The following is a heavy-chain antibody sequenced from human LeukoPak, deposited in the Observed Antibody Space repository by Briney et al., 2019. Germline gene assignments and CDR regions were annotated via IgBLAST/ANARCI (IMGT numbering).Heavy chain of an antibody. V-gene: IGHV3-21*01. CDR3: ASPRIVGATSFDY. D-gene: IGHD1-26*01. CDR1: GFTFSSYS. Sequence: PGGSLRLSCAASGFTFSSYSMNWVRQAPGKGLEWVSSISSSSSYIYYADSVEGRFTISRDNAKNSLYLQMNSLRAEDTAVYYCASPRIVGATSFDYWGQGTLVTVSS. J-gene: IGHJ4*02. CDR2: ISSSSSYI.